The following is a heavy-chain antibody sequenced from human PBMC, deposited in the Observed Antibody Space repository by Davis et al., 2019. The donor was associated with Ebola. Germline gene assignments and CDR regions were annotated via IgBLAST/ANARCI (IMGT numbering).Heavy chain of an antibody. J-gene: IGHJ5*02. D-gene: IGHD3-3*01. CDR2: IYYSGST. V-gene: IGHV4-59*08. CDR1: SGSISSYY. Sequence: MPSETLSLTCTVSSGSISSYYWNWIRQPPGKGLEWIGYIYYSGSTAYNPSLKRRVTISVDTSKNQFSLKLRSVTAADTAVYYCARQGWSGYSLRHWLDPWGRGTLVTVSS. CDR3: ARQGWSGYSLRHWLDP.